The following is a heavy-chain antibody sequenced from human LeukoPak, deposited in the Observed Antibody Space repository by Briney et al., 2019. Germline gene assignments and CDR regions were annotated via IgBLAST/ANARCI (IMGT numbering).Heavy chain of an antibody. D-gene: IGHD2-2*01. V-gene: IGHV3-15*01. CDR2: IKSKTDGGTT. CDR3: TTDCSSASCFGDGAFDI. Sequence: GGSLRLSCAASGFSFDTAWMTWVRQAPGKGLEWVGLIKSKTDGGTTDFAAPVKGRFTISRDDSKTTLYLQMNSLKTEDAAVYYCTTDCSSASCFGDGAFDIWGQGTMVTVSS. CDR1: GFSFDTAW. J-gene: IGHJ3*02.